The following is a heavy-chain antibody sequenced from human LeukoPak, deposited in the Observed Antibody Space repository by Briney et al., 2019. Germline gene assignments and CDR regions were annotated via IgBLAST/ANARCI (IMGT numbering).Heavy chain of an antibody. CDR3: ARDRLAWCSGGSCYSPYYYGMDV. CDR1: GGSISSYY. V-gene: IGHV4-59*12. Sequence: SETLSLTCTFSGGSISSYYWSWIRQPPGKGLEWIGYTHYSGNTKYNPSLKSRVTMSVDTSKNQFSLKLSSVTAADTAVYYCARDRLAWCSGGSCYSPYYYGMDVWGQGTTVTVSS. J-gene: IGHJ6*02. CDR2: THYSGNT. D-gene: IGHD2-15*01.